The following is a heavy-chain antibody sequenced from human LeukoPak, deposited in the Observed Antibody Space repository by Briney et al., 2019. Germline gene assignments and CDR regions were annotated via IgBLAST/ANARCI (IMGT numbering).Heavy chain of an antibody. V-gene: IGHV4-61*02. CDR3: AREEPPGKVDS. D-gene: IGHD1-14*01. Sequence: SETLSLTCTVSGGSISSDNYSWSWIRQPAGKGLEWIGRVYTSGSTNYNPSLKSRVTISVDTSKNQFSLKLSSVTAADTALYFCAREEPPGKVDSWGQGTLVTVSS. J-gene: IGHJ4*02. CDR2: VYTSGST. CDR1: GGSISSDNYS.